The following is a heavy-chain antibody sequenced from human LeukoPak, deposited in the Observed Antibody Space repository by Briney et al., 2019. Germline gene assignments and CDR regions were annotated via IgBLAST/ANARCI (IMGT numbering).Heavy chain of an antibody. D-gene: IGHD2-2*01. CDR2: ISGSGGST. J-gene: IGHJ3*02. CDR1: GFTFSSYA. V-gene: IGHV3-23*01. CDR3: AKDPRGVVVPAAMKDDAFDI. Sequence: GGSLRLSCAASGFTFSSYAMSWVRQAPGKGLEWVSAISGSGGSTYYADSVKGRFTISRDNSKNTLYLQMNSLRAEDTAVYYCAKDPRGVVVPAAMKDDAFDIWGQGTMVTVSS.